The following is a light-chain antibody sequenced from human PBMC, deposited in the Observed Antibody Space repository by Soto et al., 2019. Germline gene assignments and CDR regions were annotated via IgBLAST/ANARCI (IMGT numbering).Light chain of an antibody. Sequence: DIQMTQSPSSLSASVGDRVTISCRANETIKSSLNWYQQKPREAPKLLIYATSHLQTGVPARISGSGSETDFSLTISSLQFEDFATYYCQQSHSTVITFGQGTRL. CDR2: ATS. CDR1: ETIKSS. CDR3: QQSHSTVIT. V-gene: IGKV1-39*01. J-gene: IGKJ5*01.